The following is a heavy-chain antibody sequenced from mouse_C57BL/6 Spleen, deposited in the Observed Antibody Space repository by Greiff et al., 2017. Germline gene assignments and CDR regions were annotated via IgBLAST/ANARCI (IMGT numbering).Heavy chain of an antibody. CDR3: ARTCDYGYAMGY. J-gene: IGHJ4*01. V-gene: IGHV1-80*01. Sequence: VQLQQSGAELVKPGASVKISCKASGYAFSSYWMNWVKQRPGKGLEWIGQIYPGGGDTNYNGKFKGKATLTADKSSSTAYMQLSSLTSEDSAVYFCARTCDYGYAMGYWGQGTTVTVSS. CDR2: IYPGGGDT. CDR1: GYAFSSYW. D-gene: IGHD2-4*01.